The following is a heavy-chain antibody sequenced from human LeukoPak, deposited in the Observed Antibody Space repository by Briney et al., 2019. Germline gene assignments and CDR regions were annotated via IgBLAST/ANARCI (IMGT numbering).Heavy chain of an antibody. V-gene: IGHV4-30-2*01. J-gene: IGHJ5*02. CDR2: IYDRGPA. CDR3: ARSRQASGLFSS. Sequence: PSQTLSLTCTVSGYAIISGGFSWNWIRQPPGKGLEWIGCIYDRGPAHYNPSLKSRFTISVDRPKNQFFLNVTSLTAADTAVYYCARSRQASGLFSSWGQETLVVVSS. CDR1: GYAIISGGFS. D-gene: IGHD3-10*01.